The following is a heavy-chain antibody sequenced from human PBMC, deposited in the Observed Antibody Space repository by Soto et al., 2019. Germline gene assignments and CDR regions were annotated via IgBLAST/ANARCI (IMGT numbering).Heavy chain of an antibody. Sequence: QVQLQESGPRLVKPSQTLSLTCTVSGDSISSGDYYWAWIRQPPGKGLEWTGHIYYTGNTHYNPSLRVRVSISVDRSKDQFSLNLSSVTAADTAVYFCARLTFYDILAGYFFDSWGQGALVTVSS. D-gene: IGHD3-9*01. J-gene: IGHJ4*02. CDR2: IYYTGNT. CDR1: GDSISSGDYY. CDR3: ARLTFYDILAGYFFDS. V-gene: IGHV4-30-4*01.